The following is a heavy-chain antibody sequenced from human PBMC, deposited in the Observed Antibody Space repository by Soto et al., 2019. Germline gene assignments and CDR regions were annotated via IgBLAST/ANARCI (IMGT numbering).Heavy chain of an antibody. CDR3: ATSYGSGYRAFDY. J-gene: IGHJ4*02. Sequence: QVQLVQSGAEVKRPGSSVKVSCKASGDTFSFYSINWVRQAPGLGLEWMGRVNPILSMSNYAQRFQGRVTMTADKYTSKAYMELSGLRSEDTAMYYCATSYGSGYRAFDYWGQGALVTVSS. CDR2: VNPILSMS. CDR1: GDTFSFYS. D-gene: IGHD3-10*01. V-gene: IGHV1-69*04.